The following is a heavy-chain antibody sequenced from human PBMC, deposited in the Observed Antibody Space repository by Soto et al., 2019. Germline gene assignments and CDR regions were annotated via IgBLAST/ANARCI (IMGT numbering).Heavy chain of an antibody. CDR2: IYSGGST. D-gene: IGHD6-19*01. CDR1: GFTVSSNY. CDR3: ARDRIAVAGNPEYFQH. J-gene: IGHJ1*01. V-gene: IGHV3-66*01. Sequence: EVQLVESGGGLVQPGGSLRLSCAACGFTVSSNYMSWVRQAPGKGLEWVSVIYSGGSTYYADSVKGRFTISRDNSKNTLYLQMNSLRAEDTAVYYCARDRIAVAGNPEYFQHWGQGTLVTVSS.